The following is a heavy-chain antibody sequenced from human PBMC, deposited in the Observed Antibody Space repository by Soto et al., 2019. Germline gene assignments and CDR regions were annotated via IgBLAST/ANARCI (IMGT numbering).Heavy chain of an antibody. Sequence: PGGSLRLSCAASGFTFSSYAMSWVRQAPGKGLEWVSAISGSGGSTYYADSVKGRFTISRDNSKNTLYPQMNSLRAEDTAVYYCAKESYCSSTSCPSMGLHPYYYGMDVWGQGTTVTVSS. CDR2: ISGSGGST. D-gene: IGHD2-2*01. V-gene: IGHV3-23*01. CDR3: AKESYCSSTSCPSMGLHPYYYGMDV. CDR1: GFTFSSYA. J-gene: IGHJ6*02.